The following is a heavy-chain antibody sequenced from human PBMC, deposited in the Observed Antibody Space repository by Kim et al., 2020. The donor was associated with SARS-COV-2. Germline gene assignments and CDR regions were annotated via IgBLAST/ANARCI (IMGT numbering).Heavy chain of an antibody. D-gene: IGHD3-16*01. V-gene: IGHV3-48*02. Sequence: GGSLRLSCATSGFTFSAYDMNWVRQAPGKGLEWLSFITKSSTTIYYADSEEGRFTISRDNAKHSLFLQMNSLRDEDTALYYCVRDRMGGAFDMWGQGTMV. CDR1: GFTFSAYD. CDR3: VRDRMGGAFDM. CDR2: ITKSSTTI. J-gene: IGHJ3*02.